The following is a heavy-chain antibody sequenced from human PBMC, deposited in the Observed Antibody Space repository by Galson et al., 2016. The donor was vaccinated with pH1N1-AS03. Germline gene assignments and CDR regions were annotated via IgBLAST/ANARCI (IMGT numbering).Heavy chain of an antibody. V-gene: IGHV3-30*03. CDR1: GFTFSNYG. Sequence: SLRLSCAASGFTFSNYGMHWVRQAPGKGLEWVGVISFDGKNKFYEDSVKGRFNISRDNSKTTLYLQLNSLRVEDLAVYYCARGTETVNFFDYWGQGLLVTVSS. D-gene: IGHD1-7*01. CDR2: ISFDGKNK. CDR3: ARGTETVNFFDY. J-gene: IGHJ4*02.